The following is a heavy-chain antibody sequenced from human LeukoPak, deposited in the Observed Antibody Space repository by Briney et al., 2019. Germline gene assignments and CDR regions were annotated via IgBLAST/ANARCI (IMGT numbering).Heavy chain of an antibody. CDR1: GFTFSSYS. Sequence: GGSLRLSCAASGFTFSSYSMNWVRQAPGKGLEWVSSISSSSSYIYYADSVKGRFTISRDNAKNSLYLQMNSLRAEDTAVYYCARDRILLQWYSSGWPTFDYWGQGTLVTVSS. CDR3: ARDRILLQWYSSGWPTFDY. CDR2: ISSSSSYI. J-gene: IGHJ4*02. V-gene: IGHV3-21*04. D-gene: IGHD6-19*01.